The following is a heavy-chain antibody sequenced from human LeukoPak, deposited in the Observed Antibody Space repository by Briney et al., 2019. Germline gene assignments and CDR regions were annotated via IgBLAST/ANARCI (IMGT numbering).Heavy chain of an antibody. CDR2: ISYRRSPI. CDR1: GFTFSDCD. J-gene: IGHJ4*02. V-gene: IGHV3-11*04. Sequence: PGGSLRLSCTASGFTFSDCDMSWVRQATGKGLEWVSSISYRRSPIYYADSVKGRFTISRDNAKNSLYLQMESLRAGDTAVYYCARAYPPLRTAAAGDQWGQGTLVTVYS. D-gene: IGHD6-13*01. CDR3: ARAYPPLRTAAAGDQ.